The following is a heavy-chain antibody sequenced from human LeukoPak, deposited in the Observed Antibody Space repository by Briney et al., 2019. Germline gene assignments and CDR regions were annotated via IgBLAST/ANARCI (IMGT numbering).Heavy chain of an antibody. CDR2: IYPSDSDT. J-gene: IGHJ4*02. Sequence: GESLKISCEASGYRFPGSWIGWVRPMPGKGLKWMRTIYPSDSDTTYRPSFRGQVPMSADKSINTAYLQWSSLKASDTAMYYCARRITGTTNFDFWGQGTLVTVSS. D-gene: IGHD1-14*01. V-gene: IGHV5-51*01. CDR1: GYRFPGSW. CDR3: ARRITGTTNFDF.